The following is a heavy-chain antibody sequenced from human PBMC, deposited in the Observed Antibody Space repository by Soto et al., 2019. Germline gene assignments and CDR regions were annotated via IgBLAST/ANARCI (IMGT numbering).Heavy chain of an antibody. Sequence: QVQLVQSGAEVKKPGSSVRVSCKASGGTFSSYAISWVRQAPGQGLEWMVGIIPIFGTENYAQKFQGRVTITAYESTSTADMELSSLRSEDTAVYYCARDRIAGSKYYYVMDVWGQGPTVTVSS. D-gene: IGHD6-13*01. CDR3: ARDRIAGSKYYYVMDV. CDR2: IIPIFGTE. J-gene: IGHJ6*02. CDR1: GGTFSSYA. V-gene: IGHV1-69*01.